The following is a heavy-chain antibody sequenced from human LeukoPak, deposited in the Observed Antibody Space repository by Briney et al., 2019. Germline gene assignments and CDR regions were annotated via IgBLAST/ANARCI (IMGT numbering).Heavy chain of an antibody. CDR2: IIPILGTA. Sequence: ASVKVSCKASGGTFISYAISWLRQAPGQGIEWRGRIIPILGTANYAQKFQGRVTITTEESTSTDYMELSSLRSEDTAVYYCASPVQQWLADPGGFYFYVDVLGKGTTVTVSS. CDR3: ASPVQQWLADPGGFYFYVDV. CDR1: GGTFISYA. J-gene: IGHJ6*03. D-gene: IGHD6-19*01. V-gene: IGHV1-69*11.